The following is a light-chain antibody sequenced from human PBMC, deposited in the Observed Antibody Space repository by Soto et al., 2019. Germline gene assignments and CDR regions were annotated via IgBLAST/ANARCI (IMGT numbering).Light chain of an antibody. CDR2: DVS. V-gene: IGLV2-14*01. CDR1: SGDVGAYDF. J-gene: IGLJ3*02. CDR3: SAYTARSTLV. Sequence: QSALTQPASVSGSPGQSITISCTGTSGDVGAYDFVSWYQHHPGKAPRLVIYDVSRRPAGASDRFSGSKSGSTASLTISSLQAEDEGDYYCSAYTARSTLVFGGGTQLTVL.